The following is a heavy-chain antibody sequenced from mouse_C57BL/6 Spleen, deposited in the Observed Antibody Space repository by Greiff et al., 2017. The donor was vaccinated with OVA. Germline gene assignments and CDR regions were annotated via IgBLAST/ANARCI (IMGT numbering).Heavy chain of an antibody. Sequence: VQLQQSGPELVKPGASVKISCKASGYSFTSYYIHWVKQRPGQGLEWIGWIYPGSGNTKYNEKFKGKATLTADTSSGTAYMQLSSLTSEDSAVYYCARSDYGYDVGFAYWGQGTLVTVSA. V-gene: IGHV1-66*01. CDR1: GYSFTSYY. CDR3: ARSDYGYDVGFAY. CDR2: IYPGSGNT. D-gene: IGHD2-2*01. J-gene: IGHJ3*01.